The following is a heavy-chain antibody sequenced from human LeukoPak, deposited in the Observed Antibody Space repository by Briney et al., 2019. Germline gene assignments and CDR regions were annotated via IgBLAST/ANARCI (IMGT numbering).Heavy chain of an antibody. Sequence: SGGYLRLSCAASGFTFGSYAMSWVRQAPGKGLEWVSAISGSGGSTYYADSVKGRFTISRDNSKNTLYLQMNSLRAEDTAVYYCAKDVVKIAAAGYYFDYWGQGTLVTVSS. V-gene: IGHV3-23*01. J-gene: IGHJ4*02. CDR2: ISGSGGST. D-gene: IGHD6-13*01. CDR1: GFTFGSYA. CDR3: AKDVVKIAAAGYYFDY.